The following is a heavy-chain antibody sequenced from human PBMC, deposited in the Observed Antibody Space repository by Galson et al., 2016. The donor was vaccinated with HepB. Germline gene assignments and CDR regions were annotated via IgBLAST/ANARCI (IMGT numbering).Heavy chain of an antibody. V-gene: IGHV1-2*06. Sequence: SVKVSCKASGYTFIDYSLHWVRQAPGQGLEWMGRINPTTGGTNFAQKFQGRVTMTRDTSISTAYMELNSLRSDDTAMYYCARDSAHNWSPDDYYFYYGMDVWGQGTTVTVSS. D-gene: IGHD3-3*01. J-gene: IGHJ6*02. CDR1: GYTFIDYS. CDR2: INPTTGGT. CDR3: ARDSAHNWSPDDYYFYYGMDV.